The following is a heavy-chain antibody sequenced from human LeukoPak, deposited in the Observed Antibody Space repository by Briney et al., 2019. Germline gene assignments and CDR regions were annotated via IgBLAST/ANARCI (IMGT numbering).Heavy chain of an antibody. J-gene: IGHJ6*02. V-gene: IGHV3-11*01. CDR1: GFTFSDYY. CDR3: ASLLWFGGSYYYGMDV. D-gene: IGHD3-10*01. Sequence: GGSLRLSCAASGFTFSDYYMSWIRQAPGKGLEWVSYISSSGSTIYYADSVKGRFTISRDNAKNSLYLQMNSLRAEDTAVYYCASLLWFGGSYYYGMDVWGQGTTVTVSS. CDR2: ISSSGSTI.